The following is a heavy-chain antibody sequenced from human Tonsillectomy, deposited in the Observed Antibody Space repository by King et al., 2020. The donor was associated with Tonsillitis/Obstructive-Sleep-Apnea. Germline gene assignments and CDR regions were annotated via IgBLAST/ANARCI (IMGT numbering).Heavy chain of an antibody. J-gene: IGHJ4*02. D-gene: IGHD3-10*01. CDR2: ISHDGSSA. CDR1: GFTFSSYG. Sequence: VQLVQSGGGVVQPGRSLRLSCAASGFTFSSYGMHWVRQAPGKGLEWVADISHDGSSAYNAESVKGRFTISRDNSENTLYLQMNSLRAEDTAVYYCAKDTSGSGSYYSDYWGQGTLVTVSS. CDR3: AKDTSGSGSYYSDY. V-gene: IGHV3-30*18.